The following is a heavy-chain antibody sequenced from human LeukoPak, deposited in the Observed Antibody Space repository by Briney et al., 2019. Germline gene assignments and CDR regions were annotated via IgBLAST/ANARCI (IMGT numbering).Heavy chain of an antibody. V-gene: IGHV3-23*01. CDR1: GFTFSSYA. Sequence: GGSLRLSCAASGFTFSSYAMSWVRQAPGKGLEWVSAISGSGGSTYYADSVKGRFTISRDNSKNALYLQMNSLRADDTAVYYCVRGQTSLDNWFDPWGQGTLVIVSS. J-gene: IGHJ5*02. CDR3: VRGQTSLDNWFDP. CDR2: ISGSGGST.